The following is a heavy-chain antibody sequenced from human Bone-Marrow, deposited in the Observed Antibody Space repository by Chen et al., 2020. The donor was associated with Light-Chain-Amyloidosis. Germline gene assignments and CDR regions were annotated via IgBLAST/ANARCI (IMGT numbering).Heavy chain of an antibody. V-gene: IGHV4-39*01. CDR2: ISYSGST. CDR1: GGSINVISYY. CDR3: ARPPSRLRGYFDL. J-gene: IGHJ2*01. Sequence: QLQLQESGPGLVKPSETLFLTCTVSGGSINVISYYWDCIRQPPGKGLEWIGRISYSGSTDYNPSLKSRVTISVDTSKNQFSLKLSSVTAADTAMYFCARPPSRLRGYFDLWGRGTLVTVSS.